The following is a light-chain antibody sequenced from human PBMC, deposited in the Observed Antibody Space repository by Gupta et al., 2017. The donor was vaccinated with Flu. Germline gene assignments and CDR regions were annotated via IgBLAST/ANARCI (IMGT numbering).Light chain of an antibody. J-gene: IGKJ1*01. CDR2: AAS. V-gene: IGKV3-15*01. CDR3: QQYNNWPPWT. CDR1: QSVSSN. Sequence: EIVMTQSPATLSVSPGERATLSCRASQSVSSNLAWYQQKPGQAPRLLIYAASTRATDIPARFSGSGSGTEFTLTISSRQSEDFAVYYCQQYNNWPPWTFGQGTKVEIK.